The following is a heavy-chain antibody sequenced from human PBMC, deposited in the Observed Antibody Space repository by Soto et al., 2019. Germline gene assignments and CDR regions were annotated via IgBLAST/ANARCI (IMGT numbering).Heavy chain of an antibody. D-gene: IGHD6-19*01. CDR3: AREDSSGWPVDH. J-gene: IGHJ4*02. CDR1: GGTFSSYT. Sequence: QVQLVQSGAEVKKPGSSVKVSCKASGGTFSSYTLSWVRQAPGQGLEWMGRIIPILGIANYAQKFQGRVTITADKSTSTAYMELSSLRSEDTGVYYCAREDSSGWPVDHWGQGTLVTVSS. V-gene: IGHV1-69*08. CDR2: IIPILGIA.